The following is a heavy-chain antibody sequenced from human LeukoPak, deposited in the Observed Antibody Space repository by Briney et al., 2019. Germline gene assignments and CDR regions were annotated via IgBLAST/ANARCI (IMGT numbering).Heavy chain of an antibody. CDR3: ARLTNAYLDY. CDR2: IYPGDSET. V-gene: IGHV5-51*01. CDR1: GYRFTIYW. Sequence: GESLQISCKGSGYRFTIYWIGWVRQMPGKGREWMGIIYPGDSETRYSPSFQGQVTISVDKSISTAYLQWSSLKASDSAMYYCARLTNAYLDYWGQGTLVTVSS. D-gene: IGHD3-16*01. J-gene: IGHJ4*02.